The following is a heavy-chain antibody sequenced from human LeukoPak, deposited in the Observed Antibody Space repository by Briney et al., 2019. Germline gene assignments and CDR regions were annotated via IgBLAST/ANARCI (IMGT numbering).Heavy chain of an antibody. Sequence: GGSLRLSCAASGFTFSSYMMNWVRQAPGKGLEWVSSISSSTTYIYYADSVKGRFTISRDNAKESLYLQMNSLRAEDTAIYYCVRDRIVDGRFGEFQNWGQGTLVTVSS. D-gene: IGHD3-10*01. J-gene: IGHJ4*02. CDR1: GFTFSSYM. CDR2: ISSSTTYI. V-gene: IGHV3-21*01. CDR3: VRDRIVDGRFGEFQN.